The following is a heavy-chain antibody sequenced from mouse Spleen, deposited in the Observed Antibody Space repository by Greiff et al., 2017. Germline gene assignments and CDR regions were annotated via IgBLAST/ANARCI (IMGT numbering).Heavy chain of an antibody. D-gene: IGHD2-4*01. CDR1: GYSITSGYY. CDR2: ISYDGSN. J-gene: IGHJ3*01. CDR3: ARDYDYAFAY. Sequence: EVKLMESGPGLVKPSQSLSLTCSVTGYSITSGYYWNWIRQFPGNKLEWMGYISYDGSNNYNPSLKNRISITRDTSKNQFFLKLNSVTTEDTATYYCARDYDYAFAYWGQGTLVTVSA. V-gene: IGHV3-6*01.